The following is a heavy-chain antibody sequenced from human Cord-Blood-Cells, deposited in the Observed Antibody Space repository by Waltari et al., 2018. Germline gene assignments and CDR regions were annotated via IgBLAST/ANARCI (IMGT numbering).Heavy chain of an antibody. Sequence: QVQLVQSGAEVKKPGSSVKVSCKASGGTFSSYAISWVRQAPGQGLEWMGGIITILGIANDAQKFQGRGTSTADESTSTAYMELSSLRSEDTAVYYCARDRRSSGWYRENAFDIWGQGTMVTVSS. CDR1: GGTFSSYA. CDR3: ARDRRSSGWYRENAFDI. V-gene: IGHV1-69*04. D-gene: IGHD6-19*01. CDR2: IITILGIA. J-gene: IGHJ3*02.